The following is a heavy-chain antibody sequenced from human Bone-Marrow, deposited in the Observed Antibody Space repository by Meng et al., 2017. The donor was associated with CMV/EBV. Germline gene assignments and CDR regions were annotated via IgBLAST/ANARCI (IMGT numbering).Heavy chain of an antibody. CDR1: GDSGPSSSAS. CDR2: TYDRSKRYN. J-gene: IGHJ4*02. Sequence: HHAVPGRVEHTRSLYITRAIDGDSGPSSSASCNWLRQSQSRVHEWQGRTYDRSKRYNDYSVSVKSRITINPDTNKHQFYLKLNSANHEDTAVYYCARTSYGYDYWGQGTLVTVSS. D-gene: IGHD5-18*01. CDR3: ARTSYGYDY. V-gene: IGHV6-1*01.